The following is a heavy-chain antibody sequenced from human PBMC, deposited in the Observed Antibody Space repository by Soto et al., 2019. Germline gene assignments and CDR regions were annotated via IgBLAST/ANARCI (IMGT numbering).Heavy chain of an antibody. CDR3: AVALSLDYSSGSDP. J-gene: IGHJ5*02. Sequence: ASVNVSCKASGYTFTSYDINWVRQATGQGLEWMGWMNPNSGNTGYAQKFQGRVTMTRNTSISTAYMELSSLRSEDTAVYYCAVALSLDYSSGSDPWGQGTLVTVFS. D-gene: IGHD4-4*01. CDR1: GYTFTSYD. V-gene: IGHV1-8*01. CDR2: MNPNSGNT.